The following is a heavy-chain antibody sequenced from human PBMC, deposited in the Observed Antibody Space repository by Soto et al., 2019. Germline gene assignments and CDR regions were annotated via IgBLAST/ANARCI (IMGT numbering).Heavy chain of an antibody. Sequence: QVQLQESGPGLVKPSETLSLTCTVSGGSISSYYWSWIRQPPGKGLEWVGYIYDSGSTNYNPSLKSRGTISVDTSKNQFSLKLSSVTAADTAVYYCARLGARYSSSWYFGYWGQGNLVTVSS. CDR3: ARLGARYSSSWYFGY. J-gene: IGHJ4*02. V-gene: IGHV4-59*01. CDR1: GGSISSYY. D-gene: IGHD6-13*01. CDR2: IYDSGST.